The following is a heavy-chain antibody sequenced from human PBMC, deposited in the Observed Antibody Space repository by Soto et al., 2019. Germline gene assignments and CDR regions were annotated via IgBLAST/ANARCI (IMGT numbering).Heavy chain of an antibody. CDR3: TRERVGYCSGGSCYSINYYYYYMDV. CDR2: IRSKAYGGTT. Sequence: GGSLRLSCTASGFTFGDYAMSWFRQAPGKGLEWVGFIRSKAYGGTTEYAASVKGRFTISRDDSKSIAYLQMNSLKTEDTAVYYCTRERVGYCSGGSCYSINYYYYYMDVWGKGTTVNVSS. D-gene: IGHD2-15*01. J-gene: IGHJ6*03. CDR1: GFTFGDYA. V-gene: IGHV3-49*03.